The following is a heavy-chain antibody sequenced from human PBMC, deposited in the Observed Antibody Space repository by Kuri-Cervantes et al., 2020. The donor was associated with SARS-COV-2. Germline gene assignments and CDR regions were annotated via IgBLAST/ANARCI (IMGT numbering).Heavy chain of an antibody. D-gene: IGHD2-2*01. CDR2: ISSSSSYI. CDR3: ARDLGYCSSTSCYEGHYMDV. V-gene: IGHV3-21*01. J-gene: IGHJ6*03. CDR1: GFTFSSYS. Sequence: GESLKISCAASGFTFSSYSMNWVRQAPGKGLEWVSSISSSSSYIYYADSVKGRFTISRDNAKNSLYLQMNSLRAEDTAVYYCARDLGYCSSTSCYEGHYMDVWGKGNTVTVSS.